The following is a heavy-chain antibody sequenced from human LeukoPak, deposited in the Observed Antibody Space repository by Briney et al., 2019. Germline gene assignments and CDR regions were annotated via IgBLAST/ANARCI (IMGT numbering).Heavy chain of an antibody. CDR1: GYSFISYW. CDR3: ARSSGYDFDF. CDR2: IYPGDSDT. J-gene: IGHJ4*02. D-gene: IGHD5-12*01. V-gene: IGHV5-51*01. Sequence: RRGESLKISCKGSGYSFISYWTGWVRQMPGKGLEWMGIIYPGDSDTRYSPSLQGQVTISADKSISTAYLQWSGLKASDTGMYYCARSSGYDFDFWGQGTLVTVSS.